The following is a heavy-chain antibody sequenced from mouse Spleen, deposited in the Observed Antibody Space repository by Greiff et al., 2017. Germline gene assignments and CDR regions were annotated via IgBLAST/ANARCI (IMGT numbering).Heavy chain of an antibody. Sequence: QVQLQQSGPELVKPGASVKISCKASGYAFSSSWMNWVKQRPGKGLEWIGRIYPGDGDTNYNGKFKGKATLTADKSSSTAYMQLSSLTSEDSAVYFCARGNGNPGYFDYWGQGTTLTVSS. CDR1: GYAFSSSW. D-gene: IGHD2-1*01. CDR3: ARGNGNPGYFDY. J-gene: IGHJ2*01. CDR2: IYPGDGDT. V-gene: IGHV1-82*01.